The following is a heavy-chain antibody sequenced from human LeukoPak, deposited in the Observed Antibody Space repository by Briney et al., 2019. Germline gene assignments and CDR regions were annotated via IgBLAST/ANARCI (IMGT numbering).Heavy chain of an antibody. CDR3: AKDQGSSPRYFDY. V-gene: IGHV3-23*01. J-gene: IGHJ4*02. CDR2: ISGSGGST. CDR1: GFTFSSYA. D-gene: IGHD6-13*01. Sequence: GGSLRLSCAASGFTFSSYAMSWVRQAPGKGLEWVSAISGSGGSTYYADSVKGRFTISRHNSKNTLYLQMNSLRAEDTAVYYCAKDQGSSPRYFDYWGQGTLVTVSS.